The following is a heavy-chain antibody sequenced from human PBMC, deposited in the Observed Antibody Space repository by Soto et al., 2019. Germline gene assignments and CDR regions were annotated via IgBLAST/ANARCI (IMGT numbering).Heavy chain of an antibody. V-gene: IGHV3-23*01. CDR2: VSGSGVST. CDR1: GFSFSNYG. J-gene: IGHJ3*02. Sequence: ESGGGLVQPGGSLRLSCAASGFSFSNYGMTWVRQPPGKGLEWVSFVSGSGVSTYYADSVKGRFTISRDNSKNTLYLQMNSLRAEDTAVYYCAKAYSSGWNAFDIWGQGTMVTVSS. CDR3: AKAYSSGWNAFDI. D-gene: IGHD6-19*01.